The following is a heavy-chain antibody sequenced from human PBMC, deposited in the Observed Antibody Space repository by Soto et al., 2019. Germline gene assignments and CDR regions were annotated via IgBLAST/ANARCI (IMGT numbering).Heavy chain of an antibody. Sequence: PGASLHLSAKDSGYAFTSYGIIWGRQAPGQGLEWMGWISAYNGNTSYAQKLQGRDTMTTDTSTSTAYMELRSLRSAETAVYYCARDGHGPNSSGWYYWGQGTLV. D-gene: IGHD6-19*01. CDR3: ARDGHGPNSSGWYY. V-gene: IGHV1-18*04. J-gene: IGHJ4*02. CDR1: GYAFTSYG. CDR2: ISAYNGNT.